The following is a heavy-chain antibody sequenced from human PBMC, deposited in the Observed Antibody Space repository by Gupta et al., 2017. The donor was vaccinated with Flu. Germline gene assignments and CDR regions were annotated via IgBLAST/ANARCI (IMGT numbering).Heavy chain of an antibody. CDR2: IRFDGTAT. Sequence: ELQLVESGGGLVQPGGSLRLSCIASGFAFSSHFMHWVRQAPGQGLVWVSRIRFDGTATSYADSVRGRFTISRDNAKNTLYLQMDSLRAEDTALYYCAREVVNNRLDPWGQGTLVTVSS. CDR3: AREVVNNRLDP. J-gene: IGHJ5*02. CDR1: GFAFSSHF. V-gene: IGHV3-74*01.